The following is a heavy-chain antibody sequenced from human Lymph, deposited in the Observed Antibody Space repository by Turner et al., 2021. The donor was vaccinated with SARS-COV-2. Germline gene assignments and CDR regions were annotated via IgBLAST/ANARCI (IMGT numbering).Heavy chain of an antibody. CDR2: ISDDGSNK. Sequence: QVQLVESGGGVVQPGRSLRLSCAASGFTFSSYGMHWVRQAPGKGLEWVAVISDDGSNKYYADAVKGRFTISRDNSKNTLYLHMNSLRAEDTAIYYCPTVLLCERRAAMVGTPAQWCKDYWGQGTLVTVSS. V-gene: IGHV3-30*03. CDR3: PTVLLCERRAAMVGTPAQWCKDY. J-gene: IGHJ4*02. D-gene: IGHD5-18*01. CDR1: GFTFSSYG.